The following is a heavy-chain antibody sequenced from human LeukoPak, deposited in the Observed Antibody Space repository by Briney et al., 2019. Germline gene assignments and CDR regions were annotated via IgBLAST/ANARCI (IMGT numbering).Heavy chain of an antibody. J-gene: IGHJ4*02. CDR3: ARGGGWYYFDY. V-gene: IGHV3-48*03. D-gene: IGHD6-19*01. CDR2: ISSSGSTI. Sequence: GGSLRLSCAAFGFTFSSYEVNWVRQAPGKGLEWVSYISSSGSTIYYADSVKGRFTISRDNAKNSVYLQMNSLRAEDTAVYYCARGGGWYYFDYWGQGTLVTVSS. CDR1: GFTFSSYE.